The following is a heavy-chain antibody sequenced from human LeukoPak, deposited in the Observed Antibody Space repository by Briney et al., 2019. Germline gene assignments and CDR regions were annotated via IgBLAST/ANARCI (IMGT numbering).Heavy chain of an antibody. V-gene: IGHV3-23*01. CDR1: GLTFSSYA. J-gene: IGHJ4*02. CDR3: LPLDERRQWLVDY. CDR2: ISGSGGST. D-gene: IGHD6-19*01. Sequence: PGGSLRLSCAASGLTFSSYAMSWVRQAPGKGLEWVSAISGSGGSTYYADSVKGRFTISRDNSKNTLYLQMNSLRAEDTAVYYCLPLDERRQWLVDYWGQGTLVTVSS.